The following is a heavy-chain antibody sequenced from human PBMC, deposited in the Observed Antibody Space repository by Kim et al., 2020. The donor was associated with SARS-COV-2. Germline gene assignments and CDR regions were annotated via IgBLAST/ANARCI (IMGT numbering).Heavy chain of an antibody. Sequence: EGSLRLSCAASGFTFSSYWMHWVRQAPGKGLVWVSRSDGGTTSYADSVKGRFTISRDNAKSTLYLQMNSLRAEDTAVYYCASRRYTGTYYYFDYWGQGTLVTVSS. CDR3: ASRRYTGTYYYFDY. J-gene: IGHJ4*02. D-gene: IGHD1-26*01. CDR2: SDGGTT. CDR1: GFTFSSYW. V-gene: IGHV3-74*01.